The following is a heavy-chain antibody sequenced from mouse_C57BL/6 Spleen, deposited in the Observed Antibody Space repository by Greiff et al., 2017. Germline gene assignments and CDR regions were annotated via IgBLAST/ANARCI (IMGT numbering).Heavy chain of an antibody. Sequence: DVKLQESGPELVKPGASVKMSCKASGYTFTDYNMHWVKQSHGKSLEWIGYINPNNGGTSYNQKFKGKATLTVNKSSSTAYMELRSLTSEDSAVYYCASGYFYFDYWGQGTTLTVSS. J-gene: IGHJ2*01. CDR1: GYTFTDYN. V-gene: IGHV1-22*01. CDR3: ASGYFYFDY. D-gene: IGHD2-3*01. CDR2: INPNNGGT.